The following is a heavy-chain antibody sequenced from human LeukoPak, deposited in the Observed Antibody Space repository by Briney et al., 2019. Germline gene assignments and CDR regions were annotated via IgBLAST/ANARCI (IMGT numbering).Heavy chain of an antibody. J-gene: IGHJ5*02. Sequence: GESLKISCKGSGYSFTSYWIGWVRQMPGKGLEWMGIIYPGDFDTRYSPSFQGQVTISADKSISTAYLQWSSLKASDTAMYYCARRGGPIAVAGYNWFDPWGQGTLVTVSS. CDR2: IYPGDFDT. V-gene: IGHV5-51*01. D-gene: IGHD6-19*01. CDR1: GYSFTSYW. CDR3: ARRGGPIAVAGYNWFDP.